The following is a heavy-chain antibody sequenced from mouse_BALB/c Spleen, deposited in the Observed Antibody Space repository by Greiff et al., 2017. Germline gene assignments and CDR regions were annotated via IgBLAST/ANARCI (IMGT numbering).Heavy chain of an antibody. CDR3: ARDLLLRGYYAMDY. CDR2: ISYDGSN. CDR1: GYSITSGYY. V-gene: IGHV3-6*02. D-gene: IGHD1-1*01. Sequence: EVKLVESGPGLVKPSQSLSLTCSVTGYSITSGYYWNWIRQFPGNKLEWMGYISYDGSNNYNPSLKNRISITRDTSKNQFFLKLNSVTTEDTATYYCARDLLLRGYYAMDYWGQGTSVTVSS. J-gene: IGHJ4*01.